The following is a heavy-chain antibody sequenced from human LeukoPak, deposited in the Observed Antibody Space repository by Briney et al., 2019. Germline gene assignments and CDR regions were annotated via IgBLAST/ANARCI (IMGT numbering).Heavy chain of an antibody. CDR1: GYTFRSFD. V-gene: IGHV1-8*01. J-gene: IGHJ6*02. CDR2: MNSNSGNT. Sequence: ASAKVFCKGSGYTFRSFDVDWVRPATGQGPEWMGWMNSNSGNTGYAQEFQGRVTMTRNTSINTAYMEVSGLTSEDTAVYYCARGPSPASYAMDVWGQGTTVTVSS. CDR3: ARGPSPASYAMDV.